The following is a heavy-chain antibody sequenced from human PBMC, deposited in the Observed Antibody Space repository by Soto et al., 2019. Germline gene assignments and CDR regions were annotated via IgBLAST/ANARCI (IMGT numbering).Heavy chain of an antibody. CDR1: GGSISSSSYF. CDR2: IYYSGST. Sequence: QLQLQESGPGLVKPSETLSLTCTVSGGSISSSSYFWGWIRQPPGKGLEWIGSIYYSGSTYYNPSLKSRVTISLDTSKTQSSLKLSSVTAAEAAVYYWASHPGYGLYYFEYWGQGTRVIVSS. J-gene: IGHJ4*02. V-gene: IGHV4-39*01. CDR3: ASHPGYGLYYFEY. D-gene: IGHD5-18*01.